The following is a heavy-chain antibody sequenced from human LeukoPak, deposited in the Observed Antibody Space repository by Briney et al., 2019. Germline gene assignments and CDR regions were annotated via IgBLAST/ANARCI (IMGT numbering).Heavy chain of an antibody. CDR2: LYYSGST. J-gene: IGHJ3*02. CDR3: ARHARSGYSYGFDAFNI. Sequence: PSETLSLTCTVSGDSISSNSHYRHWIRQPPGKVVEWIGTLYYSGSTYYSPSLDNPVTITVDTSKNQLSLRVTSLTAADTAVYYCARHARSGYSYGFDAFNIWGQGTMVTVSS. D-gene: IGHD5-18*01. CDR1: GDSISSNSHY. V-gene: IGHV4-39*01.